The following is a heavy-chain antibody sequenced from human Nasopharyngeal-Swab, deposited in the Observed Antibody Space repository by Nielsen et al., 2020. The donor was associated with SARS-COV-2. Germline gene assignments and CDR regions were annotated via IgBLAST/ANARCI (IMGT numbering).Heavy chain of an antibody. D-gene: IGHD3-22*01. CDR1: GGSISIYY. J-gene: IGHJ4*02. CDR3: ARSPYYYDSSGYQYYFDY. V-gene: IGHV4-4*07. Sequence: SETLSLTCTVSGGSISIYYWSWIRQPAGKGLEWIGRIYTSGSTNYNPSLKSRVTMSVDTSKNQFSLKLSSVTAADTAVYYCARSPYYYDSSGYQYYFDYWGQGTLVTVSS. CDR2: IYTSGST.